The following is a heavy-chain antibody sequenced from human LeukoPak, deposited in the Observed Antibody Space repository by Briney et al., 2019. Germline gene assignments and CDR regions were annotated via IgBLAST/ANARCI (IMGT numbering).Heavy chain of an antibody. Sequence: GASVKVSCKASGYMFTSYYMHWVRQATGQGLEWLGWMSPNSGDTGYAQKFQGRVTMTSDSSISTAYMELSSLRSEDTAIYYCVRTPPNWGFDYWGQGTLVTVSS. D-gene: IGHD7-27*01. J-gene: IGHJ4*02. V-gene: IGHV1-8*02. CDR1: GYMFTSYY. CDR3: VRTPPNWGFDY. CDR2: MSPNSGDT.